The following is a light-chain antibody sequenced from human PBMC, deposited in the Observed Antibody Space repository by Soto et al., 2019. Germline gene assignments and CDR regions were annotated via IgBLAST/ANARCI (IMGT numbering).Light chain of an antibody. V-gene: IGKV3D-15*01. J-gene: IGKJ4*01. CDR1: QSVSSN. Sequence: EIVMTQSPATLSVSPGERATLSCRASQSVSSNLAWYQQKPGQAPRLLIYGASTRATGIPARFSGSGAGTEFTVTISSLQSEDFAVYYCQQYNSWPPLTFGGGTKGEIK. CDR2: GAS. CDR3: QQYNSWPPLT.